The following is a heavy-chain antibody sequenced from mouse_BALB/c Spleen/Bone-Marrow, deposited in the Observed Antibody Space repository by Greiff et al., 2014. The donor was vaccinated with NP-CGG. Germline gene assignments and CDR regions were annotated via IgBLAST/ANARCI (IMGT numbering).Heavy chain of an antibody. V-gene: IGHV5-6*01. J-gene: IGHJ4*01. D-gene: IGHD2-1*01. Sequence: EVKLMESGGDLVKPGGSLKLSCAASGFTFSSYGMSWVRQTPDKRLEWVATISSGGSYTYYPDSVKGRFTISRDNAKNTLYLQMSSLKSEDAAMYYCARQYGNFGVIDYWGQGTSVTVSS. CDR3: ARQYGNFGVIDY. CDR2: ISSGGSYT. CDR1: GFTFSSYG.